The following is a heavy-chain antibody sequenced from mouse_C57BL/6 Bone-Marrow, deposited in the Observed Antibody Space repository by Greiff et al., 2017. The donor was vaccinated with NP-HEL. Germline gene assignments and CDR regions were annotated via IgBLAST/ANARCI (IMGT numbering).Heavy chain of an antibody. V-gene: IGHV1-64*01. CDR3: AKLRRYYYAMDY. D-gene: IGHD1-1*01. J-gene: IGHJ4*01. CDR1: GYTFTSYW. CDR2: IHPNSGST. Sequence: VQLQQPGAELVKPGASVKLSCKASGYTFTSYWMHWVKQRPGQGLEWIGMIHPNSGSTNYNEKFKSKATLTVDKSSSTAYMQLSSLTSEDSAVYYCAKLRRYYYAMDYWGQGTSVTVSS.